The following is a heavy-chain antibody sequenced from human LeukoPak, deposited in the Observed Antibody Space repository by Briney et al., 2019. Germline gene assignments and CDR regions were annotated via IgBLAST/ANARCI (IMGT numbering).Heavy chain of an antibody. CDR2: ISTSSNYI. Sequence: GGSLRLSCAASGFTFSSYSMNWVRQAPGKGLEWVSSISTSSNYIYYADSVKGRFTISRDNAKNSLYLQMNSLRDEDTAVYYCARGAYDSSGQSDYWGQGTLVTVSS. D-gene: IGHD3-22*01. J-gene: IGHJ4*02. CDR1: GFTFSSYS. V-gene: IGHV3-21*01. CDR3: ARGAYDSSGQSDY.